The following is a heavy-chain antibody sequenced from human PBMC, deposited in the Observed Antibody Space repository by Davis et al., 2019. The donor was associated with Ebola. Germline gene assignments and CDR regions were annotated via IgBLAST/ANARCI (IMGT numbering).Heavy chain of an antibody. V-gene: IGHV3-66*01. CDR1: GFTVSSNY. CDR3: AGDKHYYGMDV. J-gene: IGHJ6*02. CDR2: IYSVGST. Sequence: GGSLRLSCAASGFTVSSNYMSWVRQAPGKGLEWVSVIYSVGSTYYADSVKGRFTISRDNSKNTLYLQMNSLRAEDTAVYYCAGDKHYYGMDVWGQGTTVTVSS.